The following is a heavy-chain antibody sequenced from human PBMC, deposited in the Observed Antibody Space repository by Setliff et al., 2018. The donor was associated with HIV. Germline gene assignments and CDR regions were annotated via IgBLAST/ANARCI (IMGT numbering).Heavy chain of an antibody. CDR3: ARHCPNVGVRGDAFDI. J-gene: IGHJ3*02. Sequence: SETLSLTCTVSGGSISSHYWIWIRQPPGKGLEWIGYIHYSGATNYNPSLKSRVTISLDTSRTQFSLRLSSVTAADTAVYYCARHCPNVGVRGDAFDIWGQGTVVTVSS. D-gene: IGHD2-8*01. CDR2: IHYSGAT. V-gene: IGHV4-59*08. CDR1: GGSISSHY.